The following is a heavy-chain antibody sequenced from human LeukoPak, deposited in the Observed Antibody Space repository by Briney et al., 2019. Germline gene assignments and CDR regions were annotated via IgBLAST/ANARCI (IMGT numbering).Heavy chain of an antibody. CDR2: IRKKADGGTP. Sequence: GGSLSLSCTASGFTFSDYTRSWIRQAPGKGLEWVGFIRKKADGGTPEYAASVKGRFIISRDDSKSIAYLQMNSLKTDDTAVYYCTRDPPTRYWGQGTLVSVSP. D-gene: IGHD1-26*01. J-gene: IGHJ4*02. V-gene: IGHV3-49*03. CDR3: TRDPPTRY. CDR1: GFTFSDYT.